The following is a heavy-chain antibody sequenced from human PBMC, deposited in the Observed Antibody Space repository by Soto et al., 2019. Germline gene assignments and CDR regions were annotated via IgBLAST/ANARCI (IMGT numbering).Heavy chain of an antibody. CDR3: ARGVEMATIDTYYFDY. V-gene: IGHV4-30-2*01. Sequence: QLQLQESGSGLVKPSQTLSLTCAVSGGSISSGGYSWSWIRQPPGKGLEWIGYIYHSGSTYYNPSLKSRVTISVDRSKNQFSLKLSSVTAADTAVYYCARGVEMATIDTYYFDYWGQGTLVTVSS. CDR1: GGSISSGGYS. CDR2: IYHSGST. D-gene: IGHD5-12*01. J-gene: IGHJ4*02.